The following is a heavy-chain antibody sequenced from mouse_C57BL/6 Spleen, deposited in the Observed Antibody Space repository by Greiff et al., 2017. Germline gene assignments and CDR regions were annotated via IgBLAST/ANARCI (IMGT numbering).Heavy chain of an antibody. J-gene: IGHJ3*01. D-gene: IGHD1-1*01. CDR2: IDPENGDT. CDR1: GFNIKDDY. V-gene: IGHV14-4*01. Sequence: VQLQQSGAELVRPGASVKLSCTASGFNIKDDYMHWVKQRPEQGLEWIGWIDPENGDTEYASKFQGKATITADTSSNTAYLQLSSLTSEDTAVYYCTTNWVYYYGSSFAYWGQGTLVTVSA. CDR3: TTNWVYYYGSSFAY.